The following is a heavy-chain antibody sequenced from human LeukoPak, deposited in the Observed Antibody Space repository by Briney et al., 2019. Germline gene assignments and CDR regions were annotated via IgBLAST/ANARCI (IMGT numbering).Heavy chain of an antibody. D-gene: IGHD5-24*01. J-gene: IGHJ4*02. CDR1: GGSVTSGNYH. Sequence: SETLSLTCTVSGGSVTSGNYHWTWIRQPPGKGLEWVGYISYSGSTDYNPSLRGRVTMSLDRPRNQFSLKLSSVSAADTAVYYCAAWQTIIFDYWGQGSLVTVSS. CDR2: ISYSGST. CDR3: AAWQTIIFDY. V-gene: IGHV4-61*01.